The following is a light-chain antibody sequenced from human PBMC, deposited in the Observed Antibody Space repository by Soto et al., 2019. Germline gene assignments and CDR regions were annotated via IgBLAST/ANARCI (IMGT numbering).Light chain of an antibody. CDR3: QQYGSSPPT. CDR2: GAS. CDR1: QSVSSSY. Sequence: EIVLTQSPGTLSLSPGERATLSCRASQSVSSSYLAWYQQKPGQAPRLLIYGASSRATGIPDRFSGSGSGTDFTLTIDRLEPEDFAVYYCQQYGSSPPTFGQGTKVDI. J-gene: IGKJ1*01. V-gene: IGKV3-20*01.